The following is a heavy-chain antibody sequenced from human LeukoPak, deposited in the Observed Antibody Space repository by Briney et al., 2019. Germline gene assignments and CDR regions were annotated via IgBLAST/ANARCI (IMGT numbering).Heavy chain of an antibody. V-gene: IGHV3-23*01. Sequence: GGSLRLSCAASGFTVSSNYMSWIRQSPGKGLEWLSYIGGSGGDEHYADSVKGRFTISRDNSKNTLYLQMNSLRAEDTAVYYCAKEVRVRGVYYYMDVWGKGTTVTISS. D-gene: IGHD3-10*01. CDR2: IGGSGGDE. CDR3: AKEVRVRGVYYYMDV. J-gene: IGHJ6*03. CDR1: GFTVSSNY.